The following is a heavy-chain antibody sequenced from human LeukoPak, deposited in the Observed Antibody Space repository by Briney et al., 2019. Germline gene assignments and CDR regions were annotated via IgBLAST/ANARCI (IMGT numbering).Heavy chain of an antibody. Sequence: PGGSLRLSCAASGFTFSGSAMHWVRQASGKGLEWVGRIRGKANSYATAYAASVKGRFTISRDDSKNTAYLQMNSLKTEDTAVYYCLVWFGELDYFDYWGQGTLVTVSS. CDR2: IRGKANSYAT. CDR3: LVWFGELDYFDY. CDR1: GFTFSGSA. V-gene: IGHV3-73*01. J-gene: IGHJ4*02. D-gene: IGHD3-10*01.